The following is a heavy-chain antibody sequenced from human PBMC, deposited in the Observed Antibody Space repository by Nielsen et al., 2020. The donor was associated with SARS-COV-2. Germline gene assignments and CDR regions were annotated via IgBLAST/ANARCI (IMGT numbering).Heavy chain of an antibody. J-gene: IGHJ5*02. V-gene: IGHV3-21*05. Sequence: VRQAPGKGLEWVSYISSSSSYTNYADSVKGRFTISRDNAKNSLYLQMNSLRAEDTAVYYCARETKGTWGRFWFDPWGQGTLVTVSS. CDR2: ISSSSSYT. CDR3: ARETKGTWGRFWFDP. D-gene: IGHD7-27*01.